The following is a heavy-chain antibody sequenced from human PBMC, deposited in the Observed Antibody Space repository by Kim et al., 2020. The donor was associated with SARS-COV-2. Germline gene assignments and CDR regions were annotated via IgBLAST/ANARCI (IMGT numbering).Heavy chain of an antibody. J-gene: IGHJ4*02. Sequence: SETLSLTCTVSGGSISSSSYYWGWIRQPPGKGLEWIGSIYYSGSTYYNPSLKSRVTISVDTSKNQFSLKLSSVTAADTAVYYCARDGGIVVVPISPPFDYWGQGTLVTVSS. V-gene: IGHV4-39*07. CDR2: IYYSGST. CDR1: GGSISSSSYY. CDR3: ARDGGIVVVPISPPFDY. D-gene: IGHD3-22*01.